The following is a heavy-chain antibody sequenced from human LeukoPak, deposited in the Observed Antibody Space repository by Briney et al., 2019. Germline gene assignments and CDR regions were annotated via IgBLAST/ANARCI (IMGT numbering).Heavy chain of an antibody. V-gene: IGHV4-39*07. CDR1: GGSISSSSYY. Sequence: SETLSLTCTVAGGSISSSSYYWGWIRQPPGKGLEWIGTIYYSGSTNYNPSLKSRVTISVDTSKNQFSLKLSSVTAADTAVYYCARYSGYGPRSVYDYWGQGTLVTVSS. D-gene: IGHD5-12*01. CDR3: ARYSGYGPRSVYDY. J-gene: IGHJ4*02. CDR2: IYYSGST.